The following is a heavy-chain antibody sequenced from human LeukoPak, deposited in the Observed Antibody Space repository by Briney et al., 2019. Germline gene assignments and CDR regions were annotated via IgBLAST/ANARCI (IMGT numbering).Heavy chain of an antibody. D-gene: IGHD2-2*01. Sequence: PGGSLRLSCAASGFTFSSYAMSWVRQAPGKGLEWVSAISGSGANTYYADSVKGRFTVSRDNSKNTLYLQMNSLRAEDTAVYYCAKRRLDCSSTSCLDYWGQGTLVTVSS. CDR2: ISGSGANT. CDR3: AKRRLDCSSTSCLDY. CDR1: GFTFSSYA. J-gene: IGHJ4*02. V-gene: IGHV3-23*01.